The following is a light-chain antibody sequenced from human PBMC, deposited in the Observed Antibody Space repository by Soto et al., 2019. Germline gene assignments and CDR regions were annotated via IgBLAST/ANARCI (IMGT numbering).Light chain of an antibody. CDR2: DAS. V-gene: IGKV3-11*01. J-gene: IGKJ5*01. Sequence: IVLTQSPAPLSLSPGERATLAGRASQSVSSYLAWYQQKPGQAPRLLIYDASTRATGIPARFSGSGSGTDFTLTISSLEPEDFAVYYCQQYGSSPITFGQGTRLEIK. CDR1: QSVSSY. CDR3: QQYGSSPIT.